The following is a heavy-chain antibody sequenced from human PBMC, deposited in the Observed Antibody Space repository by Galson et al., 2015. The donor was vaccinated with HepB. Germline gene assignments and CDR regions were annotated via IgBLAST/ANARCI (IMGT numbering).Heavy chain of an antibody. J-gene: IGHJ6*03. V-gene: IGHV3-30*03. CDR2: ISYDGSRQ. Sequence: SLRLSCAASGFILRDYGMHWVRQAPGTGLEWVAVISYDGSRQYYAESVKGRFTISRDNSKNTLSLQMNSLRLEDTAVYYCARDGGIMVTDYSCYFMDVWGKGTTVTVSS. CDR1: GFILRDYG. D-gene: IGHD5-18*01. CDR3: ARDGGIMVTDYSCYFMDV.